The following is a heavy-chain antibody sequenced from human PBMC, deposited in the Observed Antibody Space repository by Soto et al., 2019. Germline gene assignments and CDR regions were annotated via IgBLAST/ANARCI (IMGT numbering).Heavy chain of an antibody. CDR3: ARDSRRMITFGGVIVPWFDP. CDR2: ISAYNGNT. Sequence: GASVKVSCKASGYTFTSYGISWVRQAPGQGLEWMEWISAYNGNTNYAQKLQGRVTMTTDTSTSTAYMELRSLRSDDTAVYYCARDSRRMITFGGVIVPWFDPWGQGTLVTVSS. J-gene: IGHJ5*02. CDR1: GYTFTSYG. D-gene: IGHD3-16*02. V-gene: IGHV1-18*01.